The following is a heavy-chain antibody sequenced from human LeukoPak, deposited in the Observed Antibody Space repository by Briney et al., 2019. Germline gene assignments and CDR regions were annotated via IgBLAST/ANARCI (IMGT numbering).Heavy chain of an antibody. Sequence: GASVKVSCKASGYTFTSYGISWVRQAPGQGLEWMGWISAYNGNTNYAQKLQGRVTMTRDTSISTAYMELSRLRSDDTAVYYCARDSSSSTYNWFDPWGQGTLVTVSS. CDR3: ARDSSSSTYNWFDP. V-gene: IGHV1-18*01. CDR1: GYTFTSYG. D-gene: IGHD6-13*01. CDR2: ISAYNGNT. J-gene: IGHJ5*02.